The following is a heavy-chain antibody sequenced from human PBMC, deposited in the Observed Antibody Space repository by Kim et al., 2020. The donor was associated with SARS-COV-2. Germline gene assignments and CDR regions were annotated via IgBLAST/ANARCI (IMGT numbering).Heavy chain of an antibody. D-gene: IGHD3-10*01. CDR2: INHSGST. CDR1: GGSFSGYY. J-gene: IGHJ4*02. V-gene: IGHV4-34*01. Sequence: SETLSLTCAVYGGSFSGYYWSWIRQPPGKGLEWIGEINHSGSTNYNPSLKSRVTISVDTSKNQFSLKLSSVTAADTAVYYCARRPNSMVRGPPRAYFDYWGKGTLVTVSS. CDR3: ARRPNSMVRGPPRAYFDY.